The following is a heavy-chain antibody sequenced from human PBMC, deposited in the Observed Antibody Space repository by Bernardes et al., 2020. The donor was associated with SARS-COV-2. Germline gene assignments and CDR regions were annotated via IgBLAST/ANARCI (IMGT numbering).Heavy chain of an antibody. CDR2: INHSGST. V-gene: IGHV4-34*01. CDR1: GGSFTFSGYY. Sequence: SETLSLTCAVYGGSFTFSGYYWSWVRQPPGKGLEWIGGINHSGSTNYNPSLESRVTISTDTSKNQFSLRLTSVTAADTAMYYCARETSARMRGYKWLDPWGQGTLVTVSS. J-gene: IGHJ5*02. CDR3: ARETSARMRGYKWLDP.